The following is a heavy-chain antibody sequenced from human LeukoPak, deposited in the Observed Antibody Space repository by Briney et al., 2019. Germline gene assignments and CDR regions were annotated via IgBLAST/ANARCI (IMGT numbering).Heavy chain of an antibody. V-gene: IGHV1-2*02. CDR3: ARDSVDTIFGIPRYCWFDP. CDR2: MNPNSGGT. J-gene: IGHJ5*02. D-gene: IGHD3-3*01. Sequence: GASVKVSCKASGYTFTGYYMHWVRQAPGQGLESMGWMNPNSGGTNYAQKFQGRVTMTRDTSISTAYMELSRLRSDDTAVYYCARDSVDTIFGIPRYCWFDPWGQGTLVTVSS. CDR1: GYTFTGYY.